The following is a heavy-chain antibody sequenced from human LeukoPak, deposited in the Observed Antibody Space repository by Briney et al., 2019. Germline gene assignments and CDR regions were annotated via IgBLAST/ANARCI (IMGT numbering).Heavy chain of an antibody. CDR3: ARDTNYYFDS. CDR1: GFTFSSYG. J-gene: IGHJ4*02. V-gene: IGHV3-33*01. CDR2: IWYDGSNK. D-gene: IGHD1-7*01. Sequence: GGSLRLSCAASGFTFSSYGMHWVRQAPGKGLEWVAVIWYDGSNKYYADSVKGRFTVSRDNSKNTLYLHMNSLRAEDTAVYYCARDTNYYFDSWGQGTLVTVSS.